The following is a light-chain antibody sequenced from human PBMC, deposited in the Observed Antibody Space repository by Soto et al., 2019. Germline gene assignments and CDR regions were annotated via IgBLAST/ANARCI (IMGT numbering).Light chain of an antibody. CDR1: SGLSSYT. CDR2: VNSDGSH. Sequence: QPVLTQSPSASASLGASVKLTCSLNSGLSSYTIAWHQQQPGKGPRFLMKVNSDGSHVKGDVIPDRFSGSSSGAERYLTSSSLQSEDEADYFCQTWGTGVRVFGGGTKLTVL. J-gene: IGLJ2*01. V-gene: IGLV4-69*01. CDR3: QTWGTGVRV.